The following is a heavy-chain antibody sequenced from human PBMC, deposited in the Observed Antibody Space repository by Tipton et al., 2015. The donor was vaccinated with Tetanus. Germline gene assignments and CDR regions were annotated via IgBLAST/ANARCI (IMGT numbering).Heavy chain of an antibody. CDR1: GASISGYY. CDR3: ARENWSYGNSFDY. J-gene: IGHJ4*02. D-gene: IGHD3-16*01. V-gene: IGHV4-59*01. Sequence: TLSLTCTVSGASISGYYWNWIRQPPGKGLEWIGYIHYSGITNYNPSVKSRVTISVDTSKSQFSLNLSSVTAADAAVYYCARENWSYGNSFDYWGQGIQVTVSS. CDR2: IHYSGIT.